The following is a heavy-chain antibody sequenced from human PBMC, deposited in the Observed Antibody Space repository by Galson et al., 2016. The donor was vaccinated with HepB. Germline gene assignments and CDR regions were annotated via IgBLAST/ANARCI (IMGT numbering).Heavy chain of an antibody. J-gene: IGHJ1*01. V-gene: IGHV3-30*18. CDR1: GFTFGSYG. D-gene: IGHD3-10*01. Sequence: CAASGFTFGSYGMHWVRQAPGKGLEWVAVISYDASKKHYADSVKGRFTISRDKSKNTLYLQMNSLRAEDTAVYYCAKSPLMFFGELLGYFQHWGQGTLVTVSS. CDR3: AKSPLMFFGELLGYFQH. CDR2: ISYDASKK.